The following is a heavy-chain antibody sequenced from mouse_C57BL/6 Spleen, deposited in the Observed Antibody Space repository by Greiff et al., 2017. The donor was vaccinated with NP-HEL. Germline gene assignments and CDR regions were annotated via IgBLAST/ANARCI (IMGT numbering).Heavy chain of an antibody. D-gene: IGHD2-3*01. V-gene: IGHV2-2*01. CDR3: ARTPLDGYYVFDY. CDR2: IWSGGST. CDR1: GFSLTSYG. Sequence: QVQLKESGPGLVQPSQSLSITCTVSGFSLTSYGVHWVRQSPGKGLEWLGVIWSGGSTDNNAAFISRQSISKDNTKSQVFVKMNSLQADDTAIYYCARTPLDGYYVFDYWGQGTTLTVSS. J-gene: IGHJ2*01.